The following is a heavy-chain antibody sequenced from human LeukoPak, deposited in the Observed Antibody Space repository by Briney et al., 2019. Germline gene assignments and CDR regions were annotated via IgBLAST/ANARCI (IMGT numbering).Heavy chain of an antibody. D-gene: IGHD2-2*01. CDR2: INHSGST. V-gene: IGHV4-34*01. Sequence: SETLSLTCAVYGGSFSGYYWSWIRQPPGKGLEWIGEINHSGSTNYNPSLKSRVTISVDTSKNQFSLKLSSVTAADTAVYYCAREDQLLLLGGAFDIWGQGTMVTVSS. J-gene: IGHJ3*02. CDR3: AREDQLLLLGGAFDI. CDR1: GGSFSGYY.